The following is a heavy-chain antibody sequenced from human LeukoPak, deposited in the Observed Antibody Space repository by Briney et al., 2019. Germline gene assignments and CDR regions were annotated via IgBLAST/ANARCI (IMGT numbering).Heavy chain of an antibody. CDR2: ISYDGSNK. CDR3: AKGVGYDYVWGSYRDNWFDP. Sequence: GGSLRLSCAASGFTFSSYSMNWVRQAPGKGLEWVAVISYDGSNKYYADSVKGRFTISRDNSKNTLYLQMNSLRAEDTAVYYCAKGVGYDYVWGSYRDNWFDPWGQGTLVTVSS. J-gene: IGHJ5*02. CDR1: GFTFSSYS. V-gene: IGHV3-30*18. D-gene: IGHD3-16*02.